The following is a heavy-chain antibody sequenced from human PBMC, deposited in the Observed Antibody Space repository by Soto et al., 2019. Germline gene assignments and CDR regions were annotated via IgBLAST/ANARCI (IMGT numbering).Heavy chain of an antibody. CDR2: ISYDGSNK. V-gene: IGHV3-30-3*01. CDR1: GFTFSSYA. J-gene: IGHJ6*02. D-gene: IGHD6-13*01. Sequence: QVQLVESGGGVVQPGRSLRLSCAASGFTFSSYAMHWVRQAPGEGLERVTVISYDGSNKFYPDSVKGRFTISRDKSRNTLFMQMSSLRTWDTAVYYCAREPAPETAGANYYDKMDIWGQGTTVTVSS. CDR3: AREPAPETAGANYYDKMDI.